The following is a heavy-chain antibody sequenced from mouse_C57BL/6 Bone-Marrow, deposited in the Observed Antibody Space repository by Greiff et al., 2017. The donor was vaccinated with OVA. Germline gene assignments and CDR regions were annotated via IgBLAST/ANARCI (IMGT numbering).Heavy chain of an antibody. V-gene: IGHV6-6*01. CDR2: IRNKANNHAT. J-gene: IGHJ2*01. CDR3: TRPSFTTVVAGGGYYFDY. Sequence: DVMLVESGGGLVQPGGSMKLSCAASGFTFSDAWMDWVRQSPEKGLEWVAEIRNKANNHATYYAESVKGRFTISRDDSKSSVYLQMNSLRAEDTGIYYCTRPSFTTVVAGGGYYFDYWGQGTTLTVSS. D-gene: IGHD1-1*01. CDR1: GFTFSDAW.